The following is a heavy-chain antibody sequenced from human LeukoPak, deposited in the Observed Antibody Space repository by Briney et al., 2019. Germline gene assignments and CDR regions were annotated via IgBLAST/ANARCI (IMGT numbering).Heavy chain of an antibody. CDR1: GYTFTGYY. CDR2: INPNSGGT. D-gene: IGHD1-26*01. V-gene: IGHV1-2*02. Sequence: ASVKVSCKASGYTFTGYYMHWVRQAPGQGLEWMGWINPNSGGTNYAQKFQGRVTMTRDTSISTAYMELSRLRSDDTAVYYCARAPVGATVRFDYWGQGTLVTVSS. J-gene: IGHJ4*02. CDR3: ARAPVGATVRFDY.